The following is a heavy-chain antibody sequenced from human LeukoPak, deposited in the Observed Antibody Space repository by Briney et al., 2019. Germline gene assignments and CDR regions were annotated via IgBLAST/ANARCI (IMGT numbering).Heavy chain of an antibody. CDR3: ARDLFGGVVVITSIFDY. V-gene: IGHV3-30-3*01. CDR1: GFTFSSYA. J-gene: IGHJ4*02. CDR2: ISYDGSNK. Sequence: GGSLRLSCAASGFTFSSYAMHWVRKAPGKGLEWVAVISYDGSNKYYVDSVKGRFTISRDNSKNTLYLQMNSLRAEDTAVYYCARDLFGGVVVITSIFDYWGQGTLVTVSS. D-gene: IGHD3-22*01.